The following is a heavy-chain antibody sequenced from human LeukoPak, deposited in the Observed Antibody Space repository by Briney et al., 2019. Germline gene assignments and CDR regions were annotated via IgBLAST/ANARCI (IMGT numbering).Heavy chain of an antibody. CDR3: AGYSGDGDGFPYWFDP. Sequence: SETLSLTCNVPGASISSHYWSWTRQSPGRRLEWIGFFYNSGSFNYNPSFKSRVAMSTDTSKNQFSLTLSSVTAADTALYYCAGYSGDGDGFPYWFDPWGQGTLVTVSS. J-gene: IGHJ5*02. V-gene: IGHV4-59*11. CDR1: GASISSHY. CDR2: FYNSGSF. D-gene: IGHD2-21*01.